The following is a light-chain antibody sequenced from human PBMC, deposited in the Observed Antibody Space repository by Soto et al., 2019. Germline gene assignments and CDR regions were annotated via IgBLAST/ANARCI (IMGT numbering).Light chain of an antibody. V-gene: IGKV1-27*01. Sequence: DIQMTQSPTSLSASVGDRVTITCRASQGIRNFVAWYQQKPGKAPKLLIYAASTLQSGFPSRFSGSGSGTDFALTINSLQPEDVATYSWQKYSSGPVFGPGTKVEIK. CDR1: QGIRNF. J-gene: IGKJ3*01. CDR3: QKYSSGPV. CDR2: AAS.